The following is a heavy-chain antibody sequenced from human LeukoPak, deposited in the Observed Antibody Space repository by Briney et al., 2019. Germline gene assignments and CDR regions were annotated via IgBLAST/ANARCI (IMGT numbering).Heavy chain of an antibody. D-gene: IGHD2-15*01. Sequence: ASVKLCCKASGYTFTSYGISWVRQAPGQGLEWMGWISAYNGNANYAQKLQGRVTMTTDTSTSTAYMELRSLRSDDTAVYYCARDLGLYCSGGSCYSGGEGDYYYYGMDVWGQGTTVTVSS. CDR3: ARDLGLYCSGGSCYSGGEGDYYYYGMDV. V-gene: IGHV1-18*01. J-gene: IGHJ6*02. CDR1: GYTFTSYG. CDR2: ISAYNGNA.